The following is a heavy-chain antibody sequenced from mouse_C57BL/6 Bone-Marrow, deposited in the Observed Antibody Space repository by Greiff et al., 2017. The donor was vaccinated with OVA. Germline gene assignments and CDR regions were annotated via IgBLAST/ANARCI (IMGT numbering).Heavy chain of an antibody. V-gene: IGHV1-50*01. Sequence: QSCKASGYTFTSYWMQWVKQRPGQGLEWIGEIDPSDSYTNYNQKFKGKATLTVDTSSSTAYMQLSSLTSEDSAVYYCAREDYSNYGDYFDYWGQGTTLTVSS. CDR3: AREDYSNYGDYFDY. D-gene: IGHD2-5*01. J-gene: IGHJ2*01. CDR1: GYTFTSYW. CDR2: IDPSDSYT.